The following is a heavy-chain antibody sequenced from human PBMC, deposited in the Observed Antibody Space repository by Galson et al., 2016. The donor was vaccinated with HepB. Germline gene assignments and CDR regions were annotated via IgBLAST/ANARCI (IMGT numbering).Heavy chain of an antibody. CDR1: GYKFTGKW. Sequence: QSGAEVKKPGESLKISCTTSGYKFTGKWIGWVRQRPGKGLEWMGIIYPGDSDTRYSPSFQGQVTISADKATNTAHLQWSSLEASDTATYYCAGSACSGGACYSFWYFDIWGRGTPVTVSS. D-gene: IGHD2-15*01. CDR3: AGSACSGGACYSFWYFDI. CDR2: IYPGDSDT. V-gene: IGHV5-51*01. J-gene: IGHJ2*01.